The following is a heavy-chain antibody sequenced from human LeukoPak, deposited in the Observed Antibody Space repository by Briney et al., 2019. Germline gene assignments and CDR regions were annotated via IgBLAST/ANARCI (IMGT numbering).Heavy chain of an antibody. J-gene: IGHJ4*02. Sequence: GGSLRLSCAASGFTFSSFAMSWVRQAPGKGLEWVSAISGSGGSTYYADSVKGRFTISRDNSKNTLYLQMNSLRAEDTAVYYCAKAATYCGGDCYGLFDYWGQGTLVTVSS. D-gene: IGHD2-21*02. CDR2: ISGSGGST. CDR3: AKAATYCGGDCYGLFDY. CDR1: GFTFSSFA. V-gene: IGHV3-23*01.